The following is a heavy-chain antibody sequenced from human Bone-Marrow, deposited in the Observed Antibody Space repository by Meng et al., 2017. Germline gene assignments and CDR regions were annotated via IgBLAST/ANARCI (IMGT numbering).Heavy chain of an antibody. V-gene: IGHV4-34*01. D-gene: IGHD4-11*01. Sequence: VRLQHWGAGLLNPSEPLSLTCVVYGGSFSDSYWSWIRHPPGKGLEWIGEINHSGSTNYNPSLESRATISVDTSQNNLSLKLSSVTAADSAVYYCARGPTTMAHDFDYWGQGTLVTVSS. CDR3: ARGPTTMAHDFDY. CDR2: INHSGST. J-gene: IGHJ4*02. CDR1: GGSFSDSY.